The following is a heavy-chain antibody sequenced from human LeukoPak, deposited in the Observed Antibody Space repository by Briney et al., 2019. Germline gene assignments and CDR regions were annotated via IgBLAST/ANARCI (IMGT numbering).Heavy chain of an antibody. J-gene: IGHJ5*02. Sequence: PSETLSLTCTVSGGSISSYYWSWLRQPPGKGLEWIGYIYYSGSTNYNPSLKSRVTISVDTSKNQFSLKLSSVTAADTAVYYCARRGSRGDWFDPWGQGTLVTVSS. CDR1: GGSISSYY. CDR2: IYYSGST. V-gene: IGHV4-59*08. D-gene: IGHD2-15*01. CDR3: ARRGSRGDWFDP.